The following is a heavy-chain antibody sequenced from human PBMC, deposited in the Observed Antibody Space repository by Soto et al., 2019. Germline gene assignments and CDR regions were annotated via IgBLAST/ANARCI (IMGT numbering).Heavy chain of an antibody. V-gene: IGHV4-30-2*01. Sequence: SETLSLTCAVSGGSISSGGYSWSWIRQPPGKGLEWIGYIFHSGSTYYNPSFKSRFNPDTSKNQFSLQLSSVTPEDTAVYYCARNSGWLDFWGQGTLVTVSS. CDR3: ARNSGWLDF. D-gene: IGHD6-19*01. CDR2: IFHSGST. CDR1: GGSISSGGYS. J-gene: IGHJ4*02.